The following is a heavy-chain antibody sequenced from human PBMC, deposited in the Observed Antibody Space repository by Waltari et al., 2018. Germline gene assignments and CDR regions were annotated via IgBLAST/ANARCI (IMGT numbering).Heavy chain of an antibody. Sequence: VQLVESGGGVVQPGRSLRLSCAASGFTFNYYGMHWIRQAPGKGLEWVAVISYDGTKEYYADSVKVRLTISRDNSRNTLYLQMNTLSAEDTAVYYCAKDGTLRGANYYYYYMDVWGKGTTVTVSS. V-gene: IGHV3-30*18. D-gene: IGHD2-15*01. CDR1: GFTFNYYG. J-gene: IGHJ6*03. CDR2: ISYDGTKE. CDR3: AKDGTLRGANYYYYYMDV.